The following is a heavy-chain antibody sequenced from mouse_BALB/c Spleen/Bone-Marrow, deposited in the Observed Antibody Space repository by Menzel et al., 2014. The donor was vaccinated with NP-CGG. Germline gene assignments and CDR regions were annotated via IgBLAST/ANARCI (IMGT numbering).Heavy chain of an antibody. CDR2: ISSGSSTV. J-gene: IGHJ2*01. Sequence: EVKLMESGGGLVRPGGSRKLSCAASGFTFSSFGMHWVRQAPEKGLEWVAYISSGSSTVYYADKVMGRFTISRDNPKNTLFLQMTSLRSEDTAMYYCARSGSSSGYFDYWGQGTTLTVSS. CDR1: GFTFSSFG. D-gene: IGHD1-1*01. CDR3: ARSGSSSGYFDY. V-gene: IGHV5-17*02.